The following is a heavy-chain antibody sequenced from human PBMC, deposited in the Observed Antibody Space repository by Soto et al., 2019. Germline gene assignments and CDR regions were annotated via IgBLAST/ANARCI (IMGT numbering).Heavy chain of an antibody. CDR2: IIPIFGTA. D-gene: IGHD2-2*01. Sequence: ASVKVSCKASGGTFSSYAISWVRQAPGQGLEWMGGIIPIFGTANYAQKFQGRVTITADESTSTAYMELSSLRSEDTAVYYCARSHCSSTSCYPHLGDYYYYGMDVWGQGTTVTVSS. CDR1: GGTFSSYA. V-gene: IGHV1-69*13. J-gene: IGHJ6*02. CDR3: ARSHCSSTSCYPHLGDYYYYGMDV.